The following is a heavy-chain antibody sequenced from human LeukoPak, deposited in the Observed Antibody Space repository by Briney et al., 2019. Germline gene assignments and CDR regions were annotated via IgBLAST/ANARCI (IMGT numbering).Heavy chain of an antibody. Sequence: PSETLSLTCAVYGGPFSGYYWSWIRQPPGKGLEWIGEINHSGSTNYNPSLKSRVTISVDTSKNQFSLKLSSVTAADTAVYYCARQGYYDSSGYPDPWGQGTLVTVSS. CDR3: ARQGYYDSSGYPDP. V-gene: IGHV4-34*01. CDR1: GGPFSGYY. J-gene: IGHJ5*02. CDR2: INHSGST. D-gene: IGHD3-22*01.